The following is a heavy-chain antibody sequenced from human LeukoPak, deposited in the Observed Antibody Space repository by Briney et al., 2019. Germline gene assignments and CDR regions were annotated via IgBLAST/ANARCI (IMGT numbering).Heavy chain of an antibody. CDR2: INHSGST. CDR3: ARLTALGYCSGGSCYTRRHYYYYYMDV. V-gene: IGHV4-34*01. D-gene: IGHD2-15*01. Sequence: PSETLSLTCAVYDGSFSGYYWSWIRQPPGKGLEWIGEINHSGSTNYNPSLKSRVTISVDTPKNQFSLKLSSVTAADTAVYYCARLTALGYCSGGSCYTRRHYYYYYMDVWGKGTTVTISS. J-gene: IGHJ6*03. CDR1: DGSFSGYY.